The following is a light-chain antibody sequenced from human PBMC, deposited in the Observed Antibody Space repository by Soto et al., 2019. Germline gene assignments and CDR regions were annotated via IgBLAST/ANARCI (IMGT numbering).Light chain of an antibody. V-gene: IGKV4-1*01. J-gene: IGKJ2*01. CDR3: QQYVTTPMFT. CDR1: QSLLYSPNNQHY. CDR2: WAS. Sequence: VMTQSPDSLAVSLGERATINCKSSQSLLYSPNNQHYLAWYQQQPGQPPKLLIYWASTRESGVPDRFSGSGSGTDFTLTISSLQAEDVAVYYCQQYVTTPMFTFGQGTKLEIK.